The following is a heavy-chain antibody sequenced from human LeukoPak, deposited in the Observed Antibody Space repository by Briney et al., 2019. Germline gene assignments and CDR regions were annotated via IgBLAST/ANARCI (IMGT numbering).Heavy chain of an antibody. CDR2: IYSGGST. CDR1: GFTVSSNY. V-gene: IGHV3-53*01. D-gene: IGHD6-19*01. CDR3: ARVSFSSGWSFYFDY. Sequence: GGSLRLSCAASGFTVSSNYMSWVRQAPGKGLEWISVIYSGGSTYYADSVKGRFTISGDNSKNTLYLQMNSLRAEDTAVYYCARVSFSSGWSFYFDYWGQGTLVTVSS. J-gene: IGHJ4*02.